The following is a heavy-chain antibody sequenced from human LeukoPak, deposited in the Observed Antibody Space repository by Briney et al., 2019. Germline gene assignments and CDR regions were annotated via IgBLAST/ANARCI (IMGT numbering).Heavy chain of an antibody. J-gene: IGHJ5*02. V-gene: IGHV3-21*01. CDR3: ARDSTTGTTRWDWFDP. CDR1: GFTFSSYS. Sequence: GGSLRLSCAASGFTFSSYSMTWVRQAPGKGLEWVSSISSSSSYIYYADSVKGRFTISRDNAKNSLYLQMNSLRAEDTAVYYCARDSTTGTTRWDWFDPWGQGTLVTVSS. D-gene: IGHD1-1*01. CDR2: ISSSSSYI.